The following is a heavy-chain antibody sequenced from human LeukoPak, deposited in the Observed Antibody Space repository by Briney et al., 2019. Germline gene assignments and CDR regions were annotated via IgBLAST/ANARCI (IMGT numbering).Heavy chain of an antibody. CDR1: GGSIDSSSYY. CDR2: IHYSGST. D-gene: IGHD5-24*01. V-gene: IGHV4-31*03. J-gene: IGHJ4*02. CDR3: ARDRDGRGVFDY. Sequence: SETLSLTCTVSGGSIDSSSYYWNWIRQHPGRGLEWIGYIHYSGSTYYNPSLKSRVTISADTSKNQFSLRLNSVTAADTAVYYCARDRDGRGVFDYWGQGTLVTVSS.